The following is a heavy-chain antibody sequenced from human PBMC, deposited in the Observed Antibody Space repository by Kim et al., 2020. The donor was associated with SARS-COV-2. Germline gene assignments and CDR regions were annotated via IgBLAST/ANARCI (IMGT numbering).Heavy chain of an antibody. CDR3: AREGRDGYNFAFDI. Sequence: ADSVKGRCTISRDNARNSLYLQMNSLRAEDTALFHCAREGRDGYNFAFDIWGQGTMVTVSS. V-gene: IGHV3-20*01. J-gene: IGHJ3*02. D-gene: IGHD5-12*01.